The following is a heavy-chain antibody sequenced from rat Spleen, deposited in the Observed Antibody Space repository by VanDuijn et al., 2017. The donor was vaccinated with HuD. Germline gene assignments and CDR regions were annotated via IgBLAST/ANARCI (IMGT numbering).Heavy chain of an antibody. D-gene: IGHD3-1*01. CDR1: GFTFSSFP. V-gene: IGHV5-46*01. J-gene: IGHJ2*01. CDR3: TRGGGAPDYFDY. Sequence: EVQLVESGGGLVQPGRSMKLSCAASGFTFSSFPMAWVRQAPTKGLEWVATISTSGGSTYYRDSVKGRFTISRDNAKSTLYLQMNSLRSEDTATYYCTRGGGAPDYFDYWGQGVMVTVSS. CDR2: ISTSGGST.